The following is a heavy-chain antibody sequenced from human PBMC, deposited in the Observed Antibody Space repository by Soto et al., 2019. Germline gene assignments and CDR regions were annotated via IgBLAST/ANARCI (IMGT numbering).Heavy chain of an antibody. V-gene: IGHV4-59*01. J-gene: IGHJ6*02. D-gene: IGHD2-15*01. CDR2: IYYSGST. CDR3: ARGGLGYCSGGSCYAGYYYYGMDV. CDR1: VGSISSYY. Sequence: NPSETLSLTCTVSVGSISSYYWSWIRQPPGKGLEWIGYIYYSGSTNYNPSLKSRVTISVDTSKNQFSLKLSSVTAADTAVYYCARGGLGYCSGGSCYAGYYYYGMDVWGQGTTVTVSS.